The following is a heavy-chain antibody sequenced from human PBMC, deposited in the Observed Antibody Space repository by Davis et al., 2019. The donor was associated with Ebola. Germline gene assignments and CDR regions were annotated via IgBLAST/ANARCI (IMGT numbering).Heavy chain of an antibody. Sequence: ASVKVSCKASGYTFTGYYMHWVRQAPGQGLEWMGWINPNSGGTNYAQKLQGRVTMTTDTSTSTAYMELRSLRSDDTAVYYCARDGAATYYYYYYMDVWGKGTTVTVSS. CDR2: INPNSGGT. D-gene: IGHD2-15*01. V-gene: IGHV1-2*02. J-gene: IGHJ6*03. CDR1: GYTFTGYY. CDR3: ARDGAATYYYYYYMDV.